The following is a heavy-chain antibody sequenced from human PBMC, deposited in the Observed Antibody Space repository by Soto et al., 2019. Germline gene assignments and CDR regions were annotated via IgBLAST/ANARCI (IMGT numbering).Heavy chain of an antibody. CDR2: INAGNGNR. CDR3: ARDRCGWTDY. CDR1: GYTFTSYG. J-gene: IGHJ4*02. Sequence: QVQLVQSGAEVKKPGASVKVSCKASGYTFTSYGMHWVRQAPGQRLEWMGWINAGNGNRKYSQKFQGRVTITRDTSASTAYMELSSLRSEDTTVYSCARDRCGWTDYWGQGTLVTVSS. V-gene: IGHV1-3*01. D-gene: IGHD6-19*01.